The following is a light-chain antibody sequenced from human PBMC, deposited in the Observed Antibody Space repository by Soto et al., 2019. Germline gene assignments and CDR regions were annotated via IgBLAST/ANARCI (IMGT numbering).Light chain of an antibody. J-gene: IGKJ5*01. CDR3: QQYNNWPAIS. Sequence: EIVLTQSPATLSSFPGDRVTLSCRASQYINTRLAWYQHRPGQAPRLLIYQTSTRATGISARFSGSGSGTQFTLTISSLQSEDFAVYYCQQYNNWPAISFGQGTRLEIK. CDR2: QTS. V-gene: IGKV3-15*01. CDR1: QYINTR.